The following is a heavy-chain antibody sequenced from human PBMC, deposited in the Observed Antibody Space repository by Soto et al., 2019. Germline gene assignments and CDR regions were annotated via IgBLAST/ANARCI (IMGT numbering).Heavy chain of an antibody. CDR3: AREAMYYYDGSGRSGMDV. D-gene: IGHD3-22*01. V-gene: IGHV4-59*01. Sequence: SETLSLTCTVSGGSISSYYWSWIRQPPGKGLEWIGYIYYSGSTNYNPSLKSRVTISVDTSKNQFSLKLSSVTAADTAVYYCAREAMYYYDGSGRSGMDVWGQGTTVTVSS. J-gene: IGHJ6*02. CDR2: IYYSGST. CDR1: GGSISSYY.